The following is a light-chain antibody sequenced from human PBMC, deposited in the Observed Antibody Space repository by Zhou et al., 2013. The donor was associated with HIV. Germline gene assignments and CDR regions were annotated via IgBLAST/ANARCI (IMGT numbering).Light chain of an antibody. CDR3: LQDYNYLT. J-gene: IGKJ3*01. CDR2: AAS. CDR1: QRINNW. Sequence: DIQMTQSPSSVSASVGDRVTITCRATQRINNWLAWYQQNPGEAPKLLIYAASSLQSGVPSRFSGSGYGTDFTLTISSLQPEDFATYYCLQDYNYLTFGPGTKVDI. V-gene: IGKV1-12*01.